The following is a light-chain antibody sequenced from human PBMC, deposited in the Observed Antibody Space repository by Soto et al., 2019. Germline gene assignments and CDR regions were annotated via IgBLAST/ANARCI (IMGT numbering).Light chain of an antibody. V-gene: IGKV3-20*01. CDR3: QQYDSSPVT. J-gene: IGKJ2*01. Sequence: ENVLTQSPGTLSLSPGERATLSCRASQSVSSSYLTWYQQKPSQAPRLLIYGASSRATDIPDRFSGSGSGKDFTLTISRLEPEDFAVYYCQQYDSSPVTFGQGTKLEIK. CDR1: QSVSSSY. CDR2: GAS.